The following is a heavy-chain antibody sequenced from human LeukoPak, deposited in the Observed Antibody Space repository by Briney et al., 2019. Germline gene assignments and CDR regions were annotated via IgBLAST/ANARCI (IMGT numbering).Heavy chain of an antibody. D-gene: IGHD5-18*01. Sequence: GASVKVSCKASGGTFSTNGITWVRQAPGQGLEWMRGIFPISGVRNYARKFQGRVMISADKSTSTAYMELSSLRSDDTAVYYCATPLRPTGIPGDWGQGPLVTVPS. CDR2: IFPISGVR. CDR1: GGTFSTNG. J-gene: IGHJ4*02. CDR3: ATPLRPTGIPGD. V-gene: IGHV1-69*10.